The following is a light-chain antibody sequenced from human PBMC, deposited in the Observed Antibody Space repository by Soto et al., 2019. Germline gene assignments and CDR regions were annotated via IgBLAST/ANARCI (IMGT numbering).Light chain of an antibody. V-gene: IGKV1-33*01. CDR1: QDINNY. CDR2: DAS. J-gene: IGKJ4*01. Sequence: DIQMTQSPSSLSASVGDRVTITCQASQDINNYLNWYQQKPGKAPKLLIYDASNLETGVPSRFSGSGSGTDFTLTISSLQPEDIATYHCQHYYNLLALTFGGGTKVEI. CDR3: QHYYNLLALT.